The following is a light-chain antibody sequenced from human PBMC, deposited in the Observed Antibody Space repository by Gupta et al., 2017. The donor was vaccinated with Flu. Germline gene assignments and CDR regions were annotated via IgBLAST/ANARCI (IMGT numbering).Light chain of an antibody. CDR1: QTISNNY. Sequence: DIVLTQSPGTLSLSPGERATLSCRASQTISNNYLAWYQQKPGQAPRLLIYGASTRATGIPDRFSGSGSGTDFTLTISRLEPEDFAVYYCQQFANSHPYTFGQGTKLDIK. V-gene: IGKV3-20*01. CDR2: GAS. CDR3: QQFANSHPYT. J-gene: IGKJ2*01.